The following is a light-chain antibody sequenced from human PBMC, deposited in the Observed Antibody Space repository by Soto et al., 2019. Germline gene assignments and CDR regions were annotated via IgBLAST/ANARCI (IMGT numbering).Light chain of an antibody. V-gene: IGKV3-20*01. Sequence: EIVLTQSPGTLSLSPGERATLSCRASQSVSSSYLAWYQQKPGQAPRLLIYGASSRATDIPDRFSSSGSGTDFTLTISRLEPEDFAVYYCQQYCSAPLYTFGQGTKLEIK. CDR2: GAS. CDR3: QQYCSAPLYT. CDR1: QSVSSSY. J-gene: IGKJ2*01.